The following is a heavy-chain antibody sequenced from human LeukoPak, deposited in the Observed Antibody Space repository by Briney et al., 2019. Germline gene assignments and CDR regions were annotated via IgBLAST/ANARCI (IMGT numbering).Heavy chain of an antibody. CDR1: GGSFSGYY. CDR2: INHSGST. D-gene: IGHD2-15*01. J-gene: IGHJ5*02. Sequence: PSETLSLTCAVYGGSFSGYYWSWIRQPPGKGLEWIGEINHSGSTNYNPSLKSRVTISVDTSKNQFSLKLSSVTAADTAVYYCARGVVVVAATSGWFDPWGQGALVTVSS. CDR3: ARGVVVVAATSGWFDP. V-gene: IGHV4-34*01.